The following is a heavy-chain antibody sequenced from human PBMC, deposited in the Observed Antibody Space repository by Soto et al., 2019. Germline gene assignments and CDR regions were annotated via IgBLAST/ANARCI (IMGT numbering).Heavy chain of an antibody. Sequence: WVRXAPGKGLEWVSVIYSGGSTYYADSVKGRFTISRDNSQNTLYIQMNSLRAEDTAVYYCARVGIVATPDAFDIWGQGTMVTVSS. CDR3: ARVGIVATPDAFDI. J-gene: IGHJ3*02. CDR2: IYSGGST. V-gene: IGHV3-53*01. D-gene: IGHD5-12*01.